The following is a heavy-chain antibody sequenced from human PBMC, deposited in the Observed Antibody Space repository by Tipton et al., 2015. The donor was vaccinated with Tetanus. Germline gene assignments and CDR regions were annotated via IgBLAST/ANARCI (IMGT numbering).Heavy chain of an antibody. V-gene: IGHV4-59*01. D-gene: IGHD2-21*02. CDR3: ARGVVVTAMSMGYFDY. Sequence: TLSLTCTVSGGSISSYYWSWIRQPPGKGLEWIGYIYYSGGTNYNPSLKSRVTISVDTSKNQFSLKLSSVTAAGTAVYYCARGVVVTAMSMGYFDYWGQGTLVTVSS. CDR1: GGSISSYY. CDR2: IYYSGGT. J-gene: IGHJ4*02.